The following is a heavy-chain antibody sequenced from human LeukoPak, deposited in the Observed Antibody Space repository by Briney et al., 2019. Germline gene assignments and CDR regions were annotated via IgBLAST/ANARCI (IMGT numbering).Heavy chain of an antibody. CDR1: GGTFSSYA. J-gene: IGHJ6*02. D-gene: IGHD6-13*01. Sequence: RASVKVSCKASGGTFSSYAISWVRQAPGQGFEWMGRIIPILGIANYAQKFQGRVTITADKSTSTAYMELSSLRSEVTAVYYCARDELEEQQLVPIYGMDVWGQGTTVTVSS. CDR3: ARDELEEQQLVPIYGMDV. V-gene: IGHV1-69*04. CDR2: IIPILGIA.